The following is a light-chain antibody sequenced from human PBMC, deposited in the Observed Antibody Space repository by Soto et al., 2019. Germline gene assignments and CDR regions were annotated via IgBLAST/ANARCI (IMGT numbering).Light chain of an antibody. CDR1: SSDVGDYNY. Sequence: QSVLTQPASVSGSPGQSITISCTGTSSDVGDYNYVPWYQQHPGKAPKLMIFDVSNRPSGVSNRFSGSKSGNTASLTISGLQAEDEADYYCSSYTSSSTRVFGTGTKLTVL. CDR3: SSYTSSSTRV. J-gene: IGLJ1*01. V-gene: IGLV2-14*01. CDR2: DVS.